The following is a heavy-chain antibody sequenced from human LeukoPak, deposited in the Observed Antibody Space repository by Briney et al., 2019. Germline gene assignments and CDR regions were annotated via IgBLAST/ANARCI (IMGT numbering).Heavy chain of an antibody. Sequence: GSLRLSCAASGFTFSSYWMHWVRQAPGKGLVWVSRINSDGSSTSYADSVKGRFTISRDNAKNTLYLQMNSLRAEDTAVYYCARVRGYSGYDFWGQGTLVTVSS. CDR3: ARVRGYSGYDF. J-gene: IGHJ4*02. CDR2: INSDGSST. D-gene: IGHD5-12*01. V-gene: IGHV3-74*01. CDR1: GFTFSSYW.